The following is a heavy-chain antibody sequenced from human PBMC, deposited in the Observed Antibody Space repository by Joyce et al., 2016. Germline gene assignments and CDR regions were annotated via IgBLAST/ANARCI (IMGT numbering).Heavy chain of an antibody. J-gene: IGHJ4*01. D-gene: IGHD3-16*01. CDR3: ARGSMGVADY. CDR2: IYYTGIA. CDR1: GGSISSNTHH. V-gene: IGHV4-39*01. Sequence: QLQLQESGPGLVRPSETLSLTCTVSGGSISSNTHHWAWIRQPPGKGLEWIGSIYYTGIAFYKPSLRSRLTVSIDTSKNQFTLRVTSVSAADTGVYYCARGSMGVADYWGHGTLVTVSS.